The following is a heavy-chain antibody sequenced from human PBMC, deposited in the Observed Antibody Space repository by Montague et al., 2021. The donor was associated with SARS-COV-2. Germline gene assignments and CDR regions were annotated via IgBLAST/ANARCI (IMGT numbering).Heavy chain of an antibody. D-gene: IGHD3-22*01. Sequence: TLSLTCTVSGGSISSGSYYWSWIRQPAGKGPEWIGRIYTSGSTNYNPSLKSRVTISVDTSKNQFSLKLSSVTAADTAVYYCAGDGGIGDSGSNTWSYYYYGMDVWGRGTTVTVSS. J-gene: IGHJ6*02. V-gene: IGHV4-61*02. CDR3: AGDGGIGDSGSNTWSYYYYGMDV. CDR2: IYTSGST. CDR1: GGSISSGSYY.